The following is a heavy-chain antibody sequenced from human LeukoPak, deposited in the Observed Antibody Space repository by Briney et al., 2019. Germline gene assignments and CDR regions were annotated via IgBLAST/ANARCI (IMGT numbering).Heavy chain of an antibody. CDR1: GFTFSSYE. Sequence: GGSLRLSCAASGFTFSSYEMDWVRRAPGKGLEWVSYIGSSGGSRYYADSVKGRFTSSRNNAKNSLYLQMDSLRVEDTAVYYCAREDGDAFDIWGQGTMVSVSS. D-gene: IGHD5-24*01. J-gene: IGHJ3*02. CDR3: AREDGDAFDI. V-gene: IGHV3-48*03. CDR2: IGSSGGSR.